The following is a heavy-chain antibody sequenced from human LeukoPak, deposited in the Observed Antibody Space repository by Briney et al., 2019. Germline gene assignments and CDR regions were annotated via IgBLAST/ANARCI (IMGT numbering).Heavy chain of an antibody. CDR3: ERHIGTSSSGYNPY. CDR1: GRSISSYY. CDR2: ISTSGSA. Sequence: TSETLSLTCSVSGRSISSYYGSWIRQPPGKGLEWIGYISTSGSANYNPSLKSRVTISLNTSKNQFSLILSSVTAADNDVYYCERHIGTSSSGYNPYWGQGTLVTVSS. V-gene: IGHV4-59*08. J-gene: IGHJ4*02. D-gene: IGHD3-22*01.